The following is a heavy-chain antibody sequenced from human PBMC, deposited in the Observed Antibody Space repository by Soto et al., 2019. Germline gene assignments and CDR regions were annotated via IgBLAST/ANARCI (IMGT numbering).Heavy chain of an antibody. V-gene: IGHV1-46*01. CDR2: INPANGVA. CDR1: GYTLTSHH. D-gene: IGHD1-1*01. J-gene: IGHJ3*02. CDR3: ARGGGVGLDGSAAFDI. Sequence: QVHLVQSGAEVKKPGASMKVSCTASGYTLTSHHVHWVRQAPGRRLEWMGSINPANGVAQYTARFQGRVIMTRDTSTSTDYMELRGLTSEDTAIFYCARGGGVGLDGSAAFDIWGQGTMVTVSS.